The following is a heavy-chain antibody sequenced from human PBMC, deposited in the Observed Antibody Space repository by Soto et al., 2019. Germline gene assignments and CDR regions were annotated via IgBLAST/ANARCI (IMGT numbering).Heavy chain of an antibody. D-gene: IGHD4-17*01. CDR3: ARSSFDGDLGIVDI. CDR1: GYTFTSYA. J-gene: IGHJ3*02. CDR2: INAGNGNT. V-gene: IGHV1-3*01. Sequence: QVQLVQSGAEVKKPGASVKVSCKASGYTFTSYAMHWVRQAPGQRLEWMGWINAGNGNTKYSQKFQGRATITRDTSASTAYMELSSLRSEDTAVYYCARSSFDGDLGIVDIWGQGTMVTVSS.